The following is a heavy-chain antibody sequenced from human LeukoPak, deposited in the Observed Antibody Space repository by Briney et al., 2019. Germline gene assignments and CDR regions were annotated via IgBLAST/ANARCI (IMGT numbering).Heavy chain of an antibody. V-gene: IGHV4-59*01. CDR3: ARGIAAAGPYYFDY. D-gene: IGHD6-13*01. Sequence: SETLSLTCTVSGGSISSYYWSWIRQPPGKGLEWIGYIYYSGSTNYNPSLKSRVTISVDTSKNQFSLKLGSVTAADTAVYYCARGIAAAGPYYFDYWGQGTLVTVSS. CDR2: IYYSGST. CDR1: GGSISSYY. J-gene: IGHJ4*02.